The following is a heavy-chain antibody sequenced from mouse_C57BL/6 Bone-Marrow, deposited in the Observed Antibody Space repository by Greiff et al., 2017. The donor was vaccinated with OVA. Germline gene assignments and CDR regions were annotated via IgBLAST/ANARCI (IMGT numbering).Heavy chain of an antibody. D-gene: IGHD1-1*01. CDR2: IYPGSGNT. J-gene: IGHJ4*01. CDR3: ARADYYDSSYDAMDY. Sequence: QVQLQQSGAELVRPGASVKLSCKASGYTFPDYYINWVKQRPGQGLEWIARIYPGSGNTYYNEKFKGKATLTAEKSSSTAYMQLSSLTSEDSAVYFCARADYYDSSYDAMDYWGQGTSVTVSS. CDR1: GYTFPDYY. V-gene: IGHV1-76*01.